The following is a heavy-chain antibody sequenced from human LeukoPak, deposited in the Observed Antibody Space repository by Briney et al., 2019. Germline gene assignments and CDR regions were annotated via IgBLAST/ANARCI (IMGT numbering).Heavy chain of an antibody. Sequence: ASVKVSCKASVYTFTRYDIKWVGQATGPGLEWPGGMNPNRVNTGYAQKCEGRVPMLRKASISTIYMELSGLRPEDTAVYYCARGFRSYYDFCSGYYREGWVDPWGRGTLVSVSS. V-gene: IGHV1-8*01. CDR1: VYTFTRYD. J-gene: IGHJ5*02. CDR3: ARGFRSYYDFCSGYYREGWVDP. D-gene: IGHD3-3*01. CDR2: MNPNRVNT.